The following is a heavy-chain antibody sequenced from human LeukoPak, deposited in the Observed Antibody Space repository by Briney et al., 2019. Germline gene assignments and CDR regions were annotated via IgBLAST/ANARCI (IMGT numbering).Heavy chain of an antibody. D-gene: IGHD6-19*01. CDR3: ASLQSGWYRD. J-gene: IGHJ4*02. CDR2: IRPNSGGT. CDR1: GYTFGAYY. V-gene: IGHV1-2*02. Sequence: ASVKVSCKASGYTFGAYYMYWVRQAPGQGLEWMGWIRPNSGGTNYTQKFQGRVTMTRDTSINTAYMELRSLRSDDTAVYYCASLQSGWYRDWGQGTLVTVSS.